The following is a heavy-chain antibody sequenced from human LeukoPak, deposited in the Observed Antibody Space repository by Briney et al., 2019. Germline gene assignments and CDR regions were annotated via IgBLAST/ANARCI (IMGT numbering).Heavy chain of an antibody. CDR2: VDPEDGET. CDR1: GYTFTDYY. CDR3: APSRRYSSSWVDY. D-gene: IGHD6-13*01. Sequence: ASVKVSCKASGYTFTDYYMHWVQQAPGKGLEWMGRVDPEDGETICAEKFQGRVTITADTSTDTAYMELSSLRSEDTAVYYCAPSRRYSSSWVDYWGQGTLVTVSS. V-gene: IGHV1-69-2*01. J-gene: IGHJ4*02.